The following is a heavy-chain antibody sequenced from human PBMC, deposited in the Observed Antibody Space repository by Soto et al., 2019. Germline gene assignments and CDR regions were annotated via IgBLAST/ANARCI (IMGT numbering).Heavy chain of an antibody. V-gene: IGHV1-3*01. D-gene: IGHD3-22*01. J-gene: IGHJ4*02. Sequence: ASVKVSCKASGYNFTTYAIYWVRQAPRQRLEWLGWINGGNDKTGYSQRFQGRLTITKKTSATTAFMELSNLRSEDTAVYYCARVGYFDSDGFLRRYDYWGQGTPVTVSS. CDR3: ARVGYFDSDGFLRRYDY. CDR2: INGGNDKT. CDR1: GYNFTTYA.